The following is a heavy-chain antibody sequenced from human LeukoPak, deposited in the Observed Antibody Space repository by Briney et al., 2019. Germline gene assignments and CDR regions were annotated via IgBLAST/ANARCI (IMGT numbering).Heavy chain of an antibody. V-gene: IGHV1-8*01. CDR1: GYTFTSYD. CDR2: MIANSGNT. CDR3: ARESGFYGSGSRY. D-gene: IGHD3-10*01. Sequence: ASVKVSCKASGYTFTSYDINWVRQAPGQGLEWMGWMIANSGNTGYAQKFQGRLTMTRNTSTSTAYMELSSLRSEDTAVYYCARESGFYGSGSRYWGQGTLVTVSS. J-gene: IGHJ4*02.